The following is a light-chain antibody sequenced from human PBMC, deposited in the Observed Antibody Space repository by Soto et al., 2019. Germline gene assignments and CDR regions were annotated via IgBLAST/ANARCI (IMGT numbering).Light chain of an antibody. Sequence: IVLTQSPATQSLSPGERATLSCRSSQSVSSYLAWYQQKPGQAPRPLIYDASNRATGIPARFSGSGSGTDFTLPISSLEPEDFAVYYCQQRSNWPPITFGPGTRLEI. CDR3: QQRSNWPPIT. J-gene: IGKJ5*01. CDR1: QSVSSY. V-gene: IGKV3-11*01. CDR2: DAS.